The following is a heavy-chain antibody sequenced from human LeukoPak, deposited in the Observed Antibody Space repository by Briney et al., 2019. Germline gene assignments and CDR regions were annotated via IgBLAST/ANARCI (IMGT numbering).Heavy chain of an antibody. CDR2: NNPNSGDT. CDR3: ARYCSTATCSEGDVY. CDR1: GYTFTGYY. Sequence: ASVMVSCKASGYTFTGYYNHWVRQAPGQGLEWMGWNNPNSGDTKYAQKFQGRVTMTRDTSISTAYMELNSLRSDDTAVYYCARYCSTATCSEGDVYWGQGTLVTVSS. D-gene: IGHD2-2*01. V-gene: IGHV1-2*02. J-gene: IGHJ4*02.